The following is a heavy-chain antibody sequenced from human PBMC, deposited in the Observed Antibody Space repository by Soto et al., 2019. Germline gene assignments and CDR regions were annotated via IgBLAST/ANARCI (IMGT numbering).Heavy chain of an antibody. J-gene: IGHJ5*02. CDR3: ARTLAVAGGQVSP. V-gene: IGHV6-1*01. D-gene: IGHD6-19*01. CDR1: GDSVSSNSAA. CDR2: TYYRSKWYN. Sequence: QTLSLTCAISGDSVSSNSAAWNWIRQSPPRGLEWLGRTYYRSKWYNDYAVSVKSRITINPDTSKNQFSLQLNSVTPEDTAVYYCARTLAVAGGQVSPWGQGTLVTVSS.